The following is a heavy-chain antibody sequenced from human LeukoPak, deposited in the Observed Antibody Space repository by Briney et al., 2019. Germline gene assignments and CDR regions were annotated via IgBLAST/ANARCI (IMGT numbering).Heavy chain of an antibody. J-gene: IGHJ6*04. CDR1: GGTFSSYA. V-gene: IGHV1-69*05. Sequence: ASVKVSCKASGGTFSSYAISWVRQAPGQGLEWMGGIIPIFGTANYAQKFQGRVTITTDESTSTAYMELSSLRSEDTAVYYCARDQDYDFWSGPMDVWGKGTTVTVSS. D-gene: IGHD3-3*01. CDR3: ARDQDYDFWSGPMDV. CDR2: IIPIFGTA.